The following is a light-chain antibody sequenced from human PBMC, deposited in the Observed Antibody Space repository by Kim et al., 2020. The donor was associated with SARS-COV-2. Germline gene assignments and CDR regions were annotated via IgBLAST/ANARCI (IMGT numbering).Light chain of an antibody. CDR1: SSDVGNYNY. CDR2: DVS. Sequence: QSALTQPRSVSGSPGQSVTISCTGTSSDVGNYNYVSWYQQHPGKVPKLMIYDVSKRPSGVPDRFSGSKSGNTASLTISGLQAEDEADYYCCSYAGSFTLVFGGGTQLTVL. V-gene: IGLV2-11*01. J-gene: IGLJ2*01. CDR3: CSYAGSFTLV.